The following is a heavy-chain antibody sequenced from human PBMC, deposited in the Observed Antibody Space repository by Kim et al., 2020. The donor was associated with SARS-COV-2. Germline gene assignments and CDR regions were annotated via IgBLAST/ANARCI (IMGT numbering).Heavy chain of an antibody. CDR3: ARGWSGYDPFDH. CDR1: GLTFKSYW. D-gene: IGHD5-12*01. J-gene: IGHJ4*02. V-gene: IGHV3-74*03. CDR2: IDGDAAST. Sequence: GGSLRLSCAASGLTFKSYWMHWVRQGPGKGLEWVSRIDGDAASTMYADSVKGRFTISRDNARNILYLQMNSLRVEDTAVYYCARGWSGYDPFDHWGQGTPVTVSP.